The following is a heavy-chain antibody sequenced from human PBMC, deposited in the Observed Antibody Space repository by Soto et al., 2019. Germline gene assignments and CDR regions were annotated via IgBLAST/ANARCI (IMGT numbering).Heavy chain of an antibody. CDR3: VRDQKYFRVNGNWFDS. J-gene: IGHJ5*01. D-gene: IGHD2-2*01. CDR2: VSGNNGAS. CDR1: GYTSADFC. Sequence: ASVKVSCKASGYTSADFCISWVRQAPGQGLEWMGWVSGNNGASNPAPKVQGRITMTLDTSTGVSYMALRSLRSDDTAIYYCVRDQKYFRVNGNWFDSWGQGTLVTVSS. V-gene: IGHV1-18*04.